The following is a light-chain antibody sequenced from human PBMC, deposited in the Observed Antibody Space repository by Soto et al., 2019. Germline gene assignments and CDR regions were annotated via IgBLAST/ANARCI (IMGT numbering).Light chain of an antibody. Sequence: EIVMTQSPATLSVSPGERATLSCRASQSVSSNLAWYQQKPGQAPSLLIYGASTRATGIPARFSGSGSGTEFTLTISSLQSEDFAVYYCQQYNYWPRTFGQGTKVDMK. CDR1: QSVSSN. V-gene: IGKV3D-15*01. CDR2: GAS. CDR3: QQYNYWPRT. J-gene: IGKJ1*01.